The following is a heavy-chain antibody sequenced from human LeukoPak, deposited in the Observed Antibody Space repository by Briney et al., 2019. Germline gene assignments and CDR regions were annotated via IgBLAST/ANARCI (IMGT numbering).Heavy chain of an antibody. D-gene: IGHD1-26*01. CDR1: GASTSTNSYF. Sequence: SETLSLTCSVSGASTSTNSYFWGWVRQPPGEGLEWIGNICYSGRTYYSPSLKSRVTMSLDTSKNQFSLKLSSVTAADTAVYYCARGRPYTGNYHFDYWGQGTLVTVSS. V-gene: IGHV4-39*01. CDR3: ARGRPYTGNYHFDY. CDR2: ICYSGRT. J-gene: IGHJ4*02.